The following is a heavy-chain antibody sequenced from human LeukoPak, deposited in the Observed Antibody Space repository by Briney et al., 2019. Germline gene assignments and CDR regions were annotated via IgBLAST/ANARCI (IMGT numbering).Heavy chain of an antibody. D-gene: IGHD6-13*01. CDR2: ISSSSSYT. CDR3: ARDAVSLAAAGTSDY. CDR1: GFTFSDYY. J-gene: IGHJ4*02. V-gene: IGHV3-11*05. Sequence: GGSLRLSCAASGFTFSDYYMSWIRQAPGKGLVWVSYISSSSSYTNYADSVKGRFTISRDNAKNSLYLQMNSLRAEDTAVYYCARDAVSLAAAGTSDYWGQGSLVTVSS.